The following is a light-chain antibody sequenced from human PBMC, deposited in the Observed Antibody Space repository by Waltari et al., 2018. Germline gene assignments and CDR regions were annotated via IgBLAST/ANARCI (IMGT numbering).Light chain of an antibody. J-gene: IGLJ2*01. CDR2: DVS. CDR3: CSYAANKVV. Sequence: QSDLTQPRSVSGFPEQSVTISCTGSSGDVGGSTSVSWYQQIPGKAPKLIIYDVSKRPSGVPDRFSGSMSDNTASLTVSGLQADDEADYFCCSYAANKVVFGGGTRLTVL. V-gene: IGLV2-11*01. CDR1: SGDVGGSTS.